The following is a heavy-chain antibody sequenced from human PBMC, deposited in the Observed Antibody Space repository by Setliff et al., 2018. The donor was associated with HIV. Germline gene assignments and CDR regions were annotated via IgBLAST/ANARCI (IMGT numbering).Heavy chain of an antibody. CDR3: ARGSKGGFFDY. CDR1: GGSISSYY. V-gene: IGHV4-59*12. J-gene: IGHJ4*02. D-gene: IGHD3-16*01. Sequence: SETLSLTCTVSGGSISSYYWSWIRQPAGKGLEWIGYIYYSGSTTYNPTLKSRVTMSIDTSKNQFSLKVKSVTAADTAVYYCARGSKGGFFDYWGQGTLVTVSS. CDR2: IYYSGST.